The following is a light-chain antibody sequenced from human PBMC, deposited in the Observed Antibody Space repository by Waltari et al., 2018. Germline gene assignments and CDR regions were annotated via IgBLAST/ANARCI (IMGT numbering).Light chain of an antibody. CDR1: SSDVGAYNL. V-gene: IGLV2-14*01. J-gene: IGLJ3*02. CDR3: SSYPLTDTRV. CDR2: DVR. Sequence: QSALTQPASVSASPGQSITISCSGTSSDVGAYNLVSWYRQYPGKAHQLIIYDVRTRPDWISDRFSGDTSDNTGSLTISGLRAEDEADYYCSSYPLTDTRVFGGGT.